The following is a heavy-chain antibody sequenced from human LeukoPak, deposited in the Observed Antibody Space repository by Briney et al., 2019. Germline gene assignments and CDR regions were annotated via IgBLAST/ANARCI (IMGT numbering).Heavy chain of an antibody. V-gene: IGHV1-46*01. J-gene: IGHJ4*02. CDR2: IYPRDGST. Sequence: EWMGIIYPRDGSTSYALKFQGRVTVTRDTSTSTVHMELSGLRSEDTAVYYCARDQEGFDYWGQVTLVTVSS. CDR3: ARDQEGFDY.